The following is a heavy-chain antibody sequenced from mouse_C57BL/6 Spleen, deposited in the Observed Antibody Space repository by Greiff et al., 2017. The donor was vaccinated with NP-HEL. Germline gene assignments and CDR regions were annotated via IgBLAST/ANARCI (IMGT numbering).Heavy chain of an antibody. CDR3: ARHTTTVVAEAMDY. D-gene: IGHD1-1*01. CDR1: GFTFSSYG. J-gene: IGHJ4*01. CDR2: ISSGGSYT. Sequence: EVKVVESGGDLVKPGGSLKLSCAASGFTFSSYGMSWVRQTPDKRLEWVATISSGGSYTYYPDSVKGRFTISRDNAKNTLYLQMSSLKSEDTAMYYCARHTTTVVAEAMDYWGQGTSVTVSS. V-gene: IGHV5-6*01.